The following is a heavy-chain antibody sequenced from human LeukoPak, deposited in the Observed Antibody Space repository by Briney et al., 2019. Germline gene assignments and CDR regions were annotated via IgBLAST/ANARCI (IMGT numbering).Heavy chain of an antibody. Sequence: NPSQTPSLTCSVSGVSVSDGRYYWTWIRQHPGKGLEWIGYKYYSVSAKYNPSLKSRLTISIDTSKNQFSLQLSSVTAADTATYYCATPYCSSLSCLDVFNMWGQGTRVTVSS. CDR3: ATPYCSSLSCLDVFNM. V-gene: IGHV4-31*03. J-gene: IGHJ3*02. CDR1: GVSVSDGRYY. CDR2: KYYSVSA. D-gene: IGHD2-2*01.